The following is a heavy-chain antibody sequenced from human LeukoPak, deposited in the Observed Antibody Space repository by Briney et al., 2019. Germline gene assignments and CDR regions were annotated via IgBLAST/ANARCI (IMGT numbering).Heavy chain of an antibody. D-gene: IGHD6-19*01. CDR2: IIPILGIA. V-gene: IGHV1-69*04. CDR1: GGTFSSYA. Sequence: SVKVSCKASGGTFSSYAISWVRQAPGQGLEWMGRIIPILGIANYAQKFQGRVTITADRSTSTAYMEPSSLRSEDTAVYYCARDRIAVADFDYWGQGTLVTVSS. CDR3: ARDRIAVADFDY. J-gene: IGHJ4*02.